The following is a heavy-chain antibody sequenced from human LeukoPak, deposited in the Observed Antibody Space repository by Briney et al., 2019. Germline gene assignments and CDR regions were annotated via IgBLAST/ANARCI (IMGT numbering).Heavy chain of an antibody. Sequence: ASVKVSCKASGNTFTNYGFSWVRQAPGQGLEWMGWISAYNGNTNYTQKLQGRVTTTTDAPTSTAYMELRSLRSDDTAVYYCARGAREQQPDYYYGLDVWGQGTTVTVSS. J-gene: IGHJ6*02. V-gene: IGHV1-18*01. CDR2: ISAYNGNT. D-gene: IGHD6-13*01. CDR1: GNTFTNYG. CDR3: ARGAREQQPDYYYGLDV.